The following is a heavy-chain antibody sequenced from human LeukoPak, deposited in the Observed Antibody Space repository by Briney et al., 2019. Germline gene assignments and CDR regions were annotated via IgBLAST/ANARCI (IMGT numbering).Heavy chain of an antibody. D-gene: IGHD5-18*01. J-gene: IGHJ3*02. CDR1: GGSISNYY. CDR3: AREGIQPLDAFDI. V-gene: IGHV4-59*01. CDR2: IYYSGST. Sequence: SETLSLTCTVSGGSISNYYWSWIRQPPGKGLEWIGYIYYSGSTNYNPSLKSRVTISVDTSKNQFSLKLSSVTAADTAVYYCAREGIQPLDAFDIWGQGTMVTVSS.